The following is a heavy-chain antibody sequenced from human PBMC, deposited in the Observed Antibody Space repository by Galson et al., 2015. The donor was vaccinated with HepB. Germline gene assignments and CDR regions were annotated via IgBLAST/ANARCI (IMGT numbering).Heavy chain of an antibody. J-gene: IGHJ4*02. CDR2: ITSNSKKI. V-gene: IGHV3-9*01. D-gene: IGHD3-16*01. Sequence: SLRLSCAASEFTFEDFAMHWVRQPPGKGLEWVSSITSNSKKIDYADSVRGRFTVSRDNSKNSLYLQMDSLRPEDTAFYYCAKGKDPFMVTFGGIINYWGQGTLVTVSS. CDR3: AKGKDPFMVTFGGIINY. CDR1: EFTFEDFA.